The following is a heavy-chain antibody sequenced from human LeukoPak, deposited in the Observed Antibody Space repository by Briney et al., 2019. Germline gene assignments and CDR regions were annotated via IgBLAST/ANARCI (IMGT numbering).Heavy chain of an antibody. V-gene: IGHV1-2*04. D-gene: IGHD5-12*01. CDR3: ARARRGGYSGYDYAY. CDR1: GYTFTGYY. J-gene: IGHJ4*02. Sequence: ASVKVSCKASGYTFTGYYMHWVRQAPGQGLEWRGWINPNSGGTNYAQKFQGWVTMTRDTSISTAYMELSRLRSDDTAVYYCARARRGGYSGYDYAYWGQGTLVTVSS. CDR2: INPNSGGT.